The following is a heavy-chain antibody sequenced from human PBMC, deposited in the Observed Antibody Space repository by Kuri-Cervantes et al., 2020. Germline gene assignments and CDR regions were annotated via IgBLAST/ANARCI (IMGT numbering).Heavy chain of an antibody. Sequence: ASVKVSCKASDYTFTSYGISWVRQAPGQGLEWMGWISAYNGNTNYAQKLQGRVTMTTDTSTSTAYMELRSLRSDDTAVYYCARDRYDILTGPPYYYYGMDVWGQGTTVTVSS. CDR1: DYTFTSYG. V-gene: IGHV1-18*01. J-gene: IGHJ6*02. CDR3: ARDRYDILTGPPYYYYGMDV. D-gene: IGHD3-9*01. CDR2: ISAYNGNT.